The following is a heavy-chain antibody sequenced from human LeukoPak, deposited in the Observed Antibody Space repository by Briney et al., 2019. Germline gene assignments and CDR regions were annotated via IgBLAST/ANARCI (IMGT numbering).Heavy chain of an antibody. V-gene: IGHV7-4-1*02. CDR3: ARCKSSLWFGDFKSAYYNYGMDV. CDR2: INTNTGNP. CDR1: GYTFSSYA. Sequence: ASVKVSCKASGYTFSSYAMNWVRQAPGQGLEWMGWINTNTGNPTYAQGLTGRFVFSLDTSVRTAYLQISSLKAEDTAVYYCARCKSSLWFGDFKSAYYNYGMDVWGQGTTVTVSS. D-gene: IGHD3-10*01. J-gene: IGHJ6*02.